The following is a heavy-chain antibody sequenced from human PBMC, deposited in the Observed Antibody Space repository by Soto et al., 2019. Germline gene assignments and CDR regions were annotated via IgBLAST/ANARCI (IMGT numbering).Heavy chain of an antibody. CDR1: GFTFSSYA. CDR3: ARLNIVVQLERRGYFDY. Sequence: PGGSLRLSCAASGFTFSSYAMSWVRQAPGKGLEWVSTISGSGDTTYHADSVKGRFTISRDNSKTTLYLQLNSQRAEDTATYYCARLNIVVQLERRGYFDYWGQGTLVTVSS. CDR2: ISGSGDTT. V-gene: IGHV3-23*01. D-gene: IGHD1-1*01. J-gene: IGHJ4*02.